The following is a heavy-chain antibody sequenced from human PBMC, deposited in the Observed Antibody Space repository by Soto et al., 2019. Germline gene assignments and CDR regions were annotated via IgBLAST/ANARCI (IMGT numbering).Heavy chain of an antibody. CDR3: ARDTASKDYDSHSYYPHFDS. D-gene: IGHD3-22*01. CDR2: IYYTGGT. V-gene: IGHV4-30-4*01. CDR1: GDSINADYG. Sequence: SETLCLTCTVSGDSINADYGWSGIRQPPGKGRVWIGHIYYTGGTFHSRSLKTRLALSVDTSKNQFSLRLSSVTAADTAVYYCARDTASKDYDSHSYYPHFDSWGQGALVTSPQ. J-gene: IGHJ5*01.